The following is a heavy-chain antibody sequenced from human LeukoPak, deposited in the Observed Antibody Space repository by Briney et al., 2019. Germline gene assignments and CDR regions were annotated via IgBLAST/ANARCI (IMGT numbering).Heavy chain of an antibody. CDR1: GYTFTSYD. J-gene: IGHJ4*02. Sequence: ASVKVSCKASGYTFTSYDINRVRQATGQGLEWMGWMNPNSGNTGYAQKFQGRVTMTRNTSISTAYMELSSLRSEDTAVYYCASGRYSSGWYPIDYWGQGTLVTVSS. D-gene: IGHD6-19*01. CDR3: ASGRYSSGWYPIDY. V-gene: IGHV1-8*01. CDR2: MNPNSGNT.